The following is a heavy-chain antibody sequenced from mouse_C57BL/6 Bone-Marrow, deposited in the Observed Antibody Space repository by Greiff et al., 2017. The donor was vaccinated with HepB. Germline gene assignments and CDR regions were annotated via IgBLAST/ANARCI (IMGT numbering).Heavy chain of an antibody. CDR1: GYTFTSYG. D-gene: IGHD1-1*01. CDR3: AINYVGWFAY. Sequence: VQLQQSGAELASPGASVKLSCKASGYTFTSYGISWVKQRTGQGLEWIGEIYPRSGNTYYNEKFKGKATLTADESSSTAYMELRSLTSEDSAVYFCAINYVGWFAYWCQGTLVTVSA. J-gene: IGHJ3*01. CDR2: IYPRSGNT. V-gene: IGHV1-81*01.